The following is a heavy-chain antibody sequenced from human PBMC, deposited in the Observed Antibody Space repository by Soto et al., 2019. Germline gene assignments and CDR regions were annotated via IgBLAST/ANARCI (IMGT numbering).Heavy chain of an antibody. J-gene: IGHJ4*02. CDR1: GHTFTGYY. CDR3: ATQRLGDDSSGSPLDY. Sequence: ASVKVSCKASGHTFTGYYMHWVRQAPGQGLEWMGWINPNSGGTNYIQKFQGWVTMTRDTSISTAYIEMSRLRSDDTAVYYCATQRLGDDSSGSPLDYWGQGTLVTVSS. V-gene: IGHV1-2*04. CDR2: INPNSGGT. D-gene: IGHD3-22*01.